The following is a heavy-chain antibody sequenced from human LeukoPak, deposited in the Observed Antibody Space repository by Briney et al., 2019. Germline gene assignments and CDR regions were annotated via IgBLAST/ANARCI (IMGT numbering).Heavy chain of an antibody. J-gene: IGHJ4*02. V-gene: IGHV3-7*01. CDR3: ARGMATQNYYFDY. D-gene: IGHD5-24*01. CDR1: GFTFSSYW. CDR2: IKHDGSEK. Sequence: GGSLRLSCAASGFTFSSYWMSWVRQAPGKGLEWVANIKHDGSEKYYVDSVKGRFTISRDNAKNSLYLQMNSLRAEDTAVYYCARGMATQNYYFDYWGQGTLVTVSS.